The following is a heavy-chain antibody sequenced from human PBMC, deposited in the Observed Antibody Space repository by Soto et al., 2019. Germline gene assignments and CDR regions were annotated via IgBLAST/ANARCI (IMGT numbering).Heavy chain of an antibody. CDR1: GFTVSSNY. CDR3: ARDRVSQTYYYYHMDV. CDR2: IYSGGST. V-gene: IGHV3-66*01. Sequence: GGSLRLSCAASGFTVSSNYRSWVRQAPGKGLEWVSVIYSGGSTYYADSVKGRFTISRDNSKNTVYLQMNSLRAEDTAVYYCARDRVSQTYYYYHMDVWGKGTTVTVSS. D-gene: IGHD2-8*01. J-gene: IGHJ6*03.